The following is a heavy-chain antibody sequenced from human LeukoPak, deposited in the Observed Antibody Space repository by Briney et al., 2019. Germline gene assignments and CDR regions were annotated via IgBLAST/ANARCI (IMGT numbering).Heavy chain of an antibody. D-gene: IGHD2-15*01. V-gene: IGHV3-11*05. CDR2: ISSSSIYT. Sequence: GGSLRLSCAASGFIFSDYYMSWIRQAPGKGLEWLSYISSSSIYTSYADSVKGRFTISRDNAKNSLYLQLNSLRAEDTDVYYCARGSPPDYWGQGTLVTVSS. CDR3: ARGSPPDY. CDR1: GFIFSDYY. J-gene: IGHJ4*02.